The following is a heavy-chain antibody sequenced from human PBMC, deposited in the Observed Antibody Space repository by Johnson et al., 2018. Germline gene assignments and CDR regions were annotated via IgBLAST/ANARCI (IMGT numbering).Heavy chain of an antibody. V-gene: IGHV3-30*03. D-gene: IGHD6-6*01. CDR2: ISYDGSNK. J-gene: IGHJ5*02. Sequence: QVQLVQSGGGVVQPGRSLRLSCAASGFTFSAYGIHWVRQAPGKGLEWVAVISYDGSNKYFADSVKGRFTISRDNSKNTLYLQMNSLRAEDTAVYYCARGLEYSSSSLWFDPWGQGTLVTVSS. CDR1: GFTFSAYG. CDR3: ARGLEYSSSSLWFDP.